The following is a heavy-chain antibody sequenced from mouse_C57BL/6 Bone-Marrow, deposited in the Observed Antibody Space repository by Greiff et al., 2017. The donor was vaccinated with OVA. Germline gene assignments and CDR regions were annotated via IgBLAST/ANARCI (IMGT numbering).Heavy chain of an antibody. CDR3: AKQGARRAY. CDR1: GFSLTSSG. Sequence: VQLQESGPGLVAPSQSLSITCTVSGFSLTSSGVDWVRQPPGKGLEWLGVICGGGSTNYNSALMSRLSISKDNSKSQVFVKMNSLQTDDTAMYYCAKQGARRAYWGQGTLVTVSA. J-gene: IGHJ3*01. CDR2: ICGGGST. V-gene: IGHV2-9*01.